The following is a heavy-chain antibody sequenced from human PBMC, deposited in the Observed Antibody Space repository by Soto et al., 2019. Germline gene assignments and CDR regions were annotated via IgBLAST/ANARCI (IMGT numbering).Heavy chain of an antibody. D-gene: IGHD3-10*01. V-gene: IGHV1-18*01. CDR3: ARVRGWFGTNRWFDP. Sequence: ASVKVSCKASGYTFTSYGISWVRQAPGQGLEWMGWISACNGNTNYAQKLQGRVTMTTDTSTSTAYMELRSLRSDDTAVYYCARVRGWFGTNRWFDPWGQGTLVTVSS. J-gene: IGHJ5*02. CDR1: GYTFTSYG. CDR2: ISACNGNT.